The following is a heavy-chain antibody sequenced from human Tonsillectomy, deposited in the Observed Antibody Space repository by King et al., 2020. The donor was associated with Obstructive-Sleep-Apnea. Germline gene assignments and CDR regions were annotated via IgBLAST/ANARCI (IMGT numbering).Heavy chain of an antibody. CDR2: INHSGST. V-gene: IGHV4-34*01. CDR3: AIIDFWSGYYI. CDR1: GGSFSGYY. D-gene: IGHD3-3*01. J-gene: IGHJ4*02. Sequence: VQLQQWGAGLLKPSETLSLTCAVYGGSFSGYYWSWIRQPPGKGLEWIGEINHSGSTNYNPSLKSRVTISVDTSKNQFSLKLSSVTAADTAVYYCAIIDFWSGYYIWGQGTLVTVSS.